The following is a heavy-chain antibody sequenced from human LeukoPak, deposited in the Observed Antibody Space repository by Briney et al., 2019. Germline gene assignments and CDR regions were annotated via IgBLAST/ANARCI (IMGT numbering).Heavy chain of an antibody. J-gene: IGHJ5*02. CDR1: GYTFTSYD. D-gene: IGHD3-10*01. CDR3: ARDGVLLWFGELGPWFDP. Sequence: ASVKVSCKASGYTFTSYDINWVRQATGQGLEWMGWINPNSGGTNYAQKFQGRVTMTRDTSISTAYMELSRLRSDDTAVYYCARDGVLLWFGELGPWFDPWGQGTLVTVSS. CDR2: INPNSGGT. V-gene: IGHV1-2*02.